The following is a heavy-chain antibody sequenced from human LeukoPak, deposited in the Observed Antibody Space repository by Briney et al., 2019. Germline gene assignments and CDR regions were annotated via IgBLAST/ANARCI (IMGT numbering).Heavy chain of an antibody. CDR3: TREGYGSSGYYLDY. J-gene: IGHJ4*02. Sequence: SETLSLTCTVSGGSISGYYWSWFRQPPGKGLEWIGYIHSSGTTEYNPSLESRITTSVDTSKNQVSLKLSSVTVADTAFYYCTREGYGSSGYYLDYWGQGTLVTVSP. V-gene: IGHV4-59*01. CDR2: IHSSGTT. CDR1: GGSISGYY. D-gene: IGHD3-22*01.